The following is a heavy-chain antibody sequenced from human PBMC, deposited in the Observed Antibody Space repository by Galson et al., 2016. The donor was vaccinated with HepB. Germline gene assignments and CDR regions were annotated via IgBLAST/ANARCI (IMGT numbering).Heavy chain of an antibody. D-gene: IGHD1/OR15-1a*01. V-gene: IGHV4-59*08. CDR1: GTSISSYY. J-gene: IGHJ5*01. CDR3: ARLPRRRTRTTRPGRFDS. Sequence: SETLSLTCTVSGTSISSYYWGWIRQPPGKGLEWIGYIFYSGSTNYNPSLGSRLTMSVDTSKNQVSLKLSSVTAADTAVYYCARLPRRRTRTTRPGRFDSWGQGTLVTVSS. CDR2: IFYSGST.